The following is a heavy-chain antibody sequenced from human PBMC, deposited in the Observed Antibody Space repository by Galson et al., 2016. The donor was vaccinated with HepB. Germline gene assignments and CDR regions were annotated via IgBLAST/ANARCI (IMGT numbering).Heavy chain of an antibody. CDR1: GYTFSNYD. D-gene: IGHD3-10*01. CDR3: ARRGEYYYNGMDI. Sequence: SVKVSCKASGYTFSNYDVNWVRQAPGQGLEWMGWLSPKTGNAQSAQKLQDRVTMTRDISINTIYMELTNLRSEDTAVYYCARRGEYYYNGMDIWGQGTTVIVSS. J-gene: IGHJ6*02. V-gene: IGHV1-8*01. CDR2: LSPKTGNA.